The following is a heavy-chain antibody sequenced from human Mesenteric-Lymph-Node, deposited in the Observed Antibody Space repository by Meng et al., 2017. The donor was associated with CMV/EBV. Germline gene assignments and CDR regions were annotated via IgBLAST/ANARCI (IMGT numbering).Heavy chain of an antibody. V-gene: IGHV2-5*02. Sequence: QITLKESGPTLVKPTQTLTLTCTFSGFSLSTSGVGVGWIRKPPGKALEWLALIYWDDDKRYSPSLKSRLTITKDTSKNQVVLTMINMDPVDTATYYCAHSSGIAAAGPFYFDYWGQGTLVTVSS. J-gene: IGHJ4*02. CDR2: IYWDDDK. CDR1: GFSLSTSGVG. D-gene: IGHD6-13*01. CDR3: AHSSGIAAAGPFYFDY.